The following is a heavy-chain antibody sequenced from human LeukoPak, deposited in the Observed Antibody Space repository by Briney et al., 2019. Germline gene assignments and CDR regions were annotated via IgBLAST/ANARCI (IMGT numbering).Heavy chain of an antibody. CDR1: GYAFIDYS. V-gene: IGHV1-2*02. CDR2: INPYTGDT. J-gene: IGHJ4*02. CDR3: VSGSSSDY. D-gene: IGHD1-26*01. Sequence: ASVKVSCKTSGYAFIDYSIHWVRQAPGLGLQCVGWINPYTGDTTYAQEFQGRVTMTRDTSISTAYMELSRLRSDDTAVYFCVSGSSSDYWGQGTLATVSS.